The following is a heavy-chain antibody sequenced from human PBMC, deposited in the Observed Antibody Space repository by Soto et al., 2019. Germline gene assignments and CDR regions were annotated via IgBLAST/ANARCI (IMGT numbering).Heavy chain of an antibody. CDR2: ISGSGVST. CDR3: AKVSPGIAVAGQNWYSDL. D-gene: IGHD6-19*01. V-gene: IGHV3-23*01. J-gene: IGHJ2*01. Sequence: GGSLRLSCAASRFTFSNYAMSWVRQAPGKGLEWVSAISGSGVSTYYVDSVKGRFTISRDNSKNTLYLQMNSLRAEDTAVYYCAKVSPGIAVAGQNWYSDLWGRGTLVTVSS. CDR1: RFTFSNYA.